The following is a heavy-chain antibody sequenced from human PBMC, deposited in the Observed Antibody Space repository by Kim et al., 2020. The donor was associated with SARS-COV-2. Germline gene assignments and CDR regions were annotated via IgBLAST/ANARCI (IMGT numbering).Heavy chain of an antibody. CDR1: GGTFSSYA. J-gene: IGHJ4*02. Sequence: SVKVSCKASGGTFSSYAISWVRQAPGQGLEWMGRIIPILGIANYAQKFQGRVTITADKSTSTAYMELSSLRSEDTAVYYCAREGTYYYGSGSYPDYWGQGTLVTVSS. CDR2: IIPILGIA. V-gene: IGHV1-69*04. D-gene: IGHD3-10*01. CDR3: AREGTYYYGSGSYPDY.